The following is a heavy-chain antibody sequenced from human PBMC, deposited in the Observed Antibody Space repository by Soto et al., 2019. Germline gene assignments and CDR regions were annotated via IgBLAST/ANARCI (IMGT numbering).Heavy chain of an antibody. J-gene: IGHJ6*02. V-gene: IGHV1-69*01. Sequence: QVQLVQSGAEVKKPGSSVRVSCKASGGTFSSYAISWVRQAPGQGLEWMGGIIPIFGTENYAQKFQGRVTITADESTSTAYMELSSLRYEDTAVYYCARDRIAGSKYSYCRDGWGQGTTVSVSS. CDR3: ARDRIAGSKYSYCRDG. D-gene: IGHD6-13*01. CDR1: GGTFSSYA. CDR2: IIPIFGTE.